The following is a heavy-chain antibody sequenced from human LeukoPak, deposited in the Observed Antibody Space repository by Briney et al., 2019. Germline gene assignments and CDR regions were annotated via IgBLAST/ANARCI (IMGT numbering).Heavy chain of an antibody. V-gene: IGHV4-38-2*02. D-gene: IGHD3-22*01. CDR2: IYYSGNT. J-gene: IGHJ4*02. CDR1: GYSISSGYY. Sequence: SETLSLTCTVSGYSISSGYYWGWIRQPPGKGLEWIGTIYYSGNTYYNPSLKSRLTISVDTSKNQFSLQLRSVTAADTALYYCASTSPKYYYESSGYSSLFDNWGQGTLVTVSS. CDR3: ASTSPKYYYESSGYSSLFDN.